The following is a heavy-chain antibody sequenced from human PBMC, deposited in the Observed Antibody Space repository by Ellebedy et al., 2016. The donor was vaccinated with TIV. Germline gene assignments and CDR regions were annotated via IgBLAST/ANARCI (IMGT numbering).Heavy chain of an antibody. CDR2: IKQDGSEK. V-gene: IGHV3-7*03. CDR3: ARDWAVAGTGF. D-gene: IGHD6-19*01. Sequence: PGGSLRLSCEASGFTLSYFWMNWVRQAPGKGLEWVASIKQDGSEKFYVDSVEGRFTISRDNAKNSLYLQMSSLRAEDTAVYYCARDWAVAGTGFWGQGTLVTVSS. J-gene: IGHJ4*02. CDR1: GFTLSYFW.